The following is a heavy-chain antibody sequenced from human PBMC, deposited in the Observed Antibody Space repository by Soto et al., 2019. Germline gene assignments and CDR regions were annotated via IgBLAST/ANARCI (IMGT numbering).Heavy chain of an antibody. J-gene: IGHJ4*01. V-gene: IGHV4-31*03. CDR1: GGSISSGGYY. Sequence: QVQLQESGPGLVKPSQTLSLTCTVSGGSISSGGYYWSWIRQHPGKGLEWIGYIYYSGSTYYNPPLPGSVTISVDTYKSHFSLKLSSVTAADTAVYYCAGGVIHWGHGTLVTVSS. CDR2: IYYSGST. D-gene: IGHD2-21*01. CDR3: AGGVIH.